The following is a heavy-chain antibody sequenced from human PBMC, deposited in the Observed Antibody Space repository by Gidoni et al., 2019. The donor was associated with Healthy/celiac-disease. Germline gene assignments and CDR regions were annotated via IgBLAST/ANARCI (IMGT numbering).Heavy chain of an antibody. CDR2: IIPIFGTA. J-gene: IGHJ3*02. V-gene: IGHV1-69*01. CDR1: GGTFSSYA. D-gene: IGHD6-13*01. CDR3: AGDFPGIAAAGTLAFGAFDI. Sequence: QVQLVQSGAEVKKPGSSVNVSCQASGGTFSSYAISWVRQAPGQGLEWMGGIIPIFGTANYEQKFQGRVTITADESTSTAYMELSSLRSEDTAVYYCAGDFPGIAAAGTLAFGAFDIWGQGTMVTVSS.